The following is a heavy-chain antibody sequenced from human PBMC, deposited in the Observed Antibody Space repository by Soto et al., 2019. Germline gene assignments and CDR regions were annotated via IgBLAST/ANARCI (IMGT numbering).Heavy chain of an antibody. CDR2: IYNHGQI. V-gene: IGHV3-53*01. D-gene: IGHD7-27*01. Sequence: VQLVESGGGLTQPGGSLRLSCVVSGFIVSRSHMMWVRQAPGKGLEGVSVIYNHGQINYVDPVKGRFTIARDNSKNTIYLQMSSLQVADTAVYYCVRVTGAERHWGQGALVTVSS. CDR3: VRVTGAERH. CDR1: GFIVSRSH. J-gene: IGHJ4*02.